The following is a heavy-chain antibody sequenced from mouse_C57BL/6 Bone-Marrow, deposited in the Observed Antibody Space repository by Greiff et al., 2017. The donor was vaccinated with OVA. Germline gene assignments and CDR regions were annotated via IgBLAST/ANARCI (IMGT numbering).Heavy chain of an antibody. D-gene: IGHD2-4*01. CDR2: ISSGSSTI. J-gene: IGHJ2*01. CDR1: GFTFSDYG. CDR3: AGRARHYDSNRGNYIDY. V-gene: IGHV5-17*01. Sequence: EVQRVESGGGLVKPGGSLKLSCAASGFTFSDYGMHWVRQAPEKGLEWVAYISSGSSTIYYADTVKGRFTISRDNAKNPLFLQMTSLRSEDTAMYYGAGRARHYDSNRGNYIDYWGQGTTLTVSS.